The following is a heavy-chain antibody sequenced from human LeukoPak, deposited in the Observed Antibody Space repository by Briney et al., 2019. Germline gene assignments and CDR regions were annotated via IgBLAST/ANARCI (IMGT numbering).Heavy chain of an antibody. V-gene: IGHV3-48*01. CDR1: GFTFSSYS. J-gene: IGHJ4*02. Sequence: PGGSLRLSCAASGFTFSSYSMSWLRQAPGKGLEWVSYMSSSSSTIYYADSVKGRFAVSRDNAKNSLYLQMNSLRADNTSVYCWTRDRRRFLEWLLYDYCGQGTLVTVSS. CDR3: TRDRRRFLEWLLYDY. CDR2: MSSSSSTI. D-gene: IGHD3-3*01.